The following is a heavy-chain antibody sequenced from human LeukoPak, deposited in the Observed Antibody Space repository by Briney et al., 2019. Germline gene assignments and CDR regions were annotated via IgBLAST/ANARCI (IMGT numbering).Heavy chain of an antibody. V-gene: IGHV4-34*01. Sequence: SETLSLTCAVYGGSFSGYYWSWIRQPPGKGLEWIGEINHSGSTNYNPSLKSRVTISVDTSKNQFSLKLSPVTAADTAVYYCARGWGFGELLPYYFDYWGQGTLVTVSS. D-gene: IGHD3-10*01. J-gene: IGHJ4*02. CDR3: ARGWGFGELLPYYFDY. CDR2: INHSGST. CDR1: GGSFSGYY.